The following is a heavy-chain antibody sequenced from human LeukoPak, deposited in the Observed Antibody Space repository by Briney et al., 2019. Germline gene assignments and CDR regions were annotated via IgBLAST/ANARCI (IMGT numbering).Heavy chain of an antibody. CDR2: ISGDGGST. J-gene: IGHJ4*02. V-gene: IGHV3-43*02. D-gene: IGHD2-15*01. Sequence: GGSLRLSCAASGFTFDDYAMHWVRQAPGKRLEWVSLISGDGGSTYYADSVKGRFTISRDNSKTSLYLQMNRLRNEDPALDYCAKDYLPEGYCSGGSCYTVFDYWGQGTLVTVSS. CDR3: AKDYLPEGYCSGGSCYTVFDY. CDR1: GFTFDDYA.